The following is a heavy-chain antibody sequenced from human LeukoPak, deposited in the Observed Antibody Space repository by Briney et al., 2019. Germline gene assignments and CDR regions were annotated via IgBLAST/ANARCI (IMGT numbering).Heavy chain of an antibody. CDR3: ARLSYYGSGRPSFDY. D-gene: IGHD3-10*01. V-gene: IGHV4-61*02. CDR1: GGSISSVSYY. J-gene: IGHJ4*02. Sequence: SETLSLTCTVSGGSISSVSYYWSWIRESAGKGLEWIGRIYTSGDTEYNPSLMSRVTVSVDMSRNQFSLKLSSVTAADTAVYYCARLSYYGSGRPSFDYWGQGTLVTVSS. CDR2: IYTSGDT.